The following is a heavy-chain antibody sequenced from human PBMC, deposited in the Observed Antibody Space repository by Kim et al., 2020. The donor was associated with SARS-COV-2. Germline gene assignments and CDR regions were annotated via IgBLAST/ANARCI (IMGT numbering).Heavy chain of an antibody. CDR3: AKGVTNSGMDY. CDR1: GFTFTTSP. CDR2: ISWDGTRT. Sequence: GGSLILSCVASGFTFTTSPMGWVRQASGEGLEWVSRISWDGTRTYYADSVKGRVTMSSDKSKNTVFLDMNSLRVEDTAVYYCAKGVTNSGMDYSGQGAQGTVTS. J-gene: IGHJ4*02. D-gene: IGHD4-17*01. V-gene: IGHV3-23*01.